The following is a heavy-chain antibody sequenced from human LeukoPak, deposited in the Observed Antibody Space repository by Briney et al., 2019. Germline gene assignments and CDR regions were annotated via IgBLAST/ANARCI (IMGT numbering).Heavy chain of an antibody. CDR3: ARDRESYYDSSGYWNAFDI. CDR2: INPNSGGT. D-gene: IGHD3-22*01. V-gene: IGHV1-2*02. J-gene: IGHJ3*02. CDR1: GYSFTVYF. Sequence: ASVKVSFKASGYSFTVYFMHWVRQAPGEGLEWMGGINPNSGGTNYAQKFQGRVTMTRDTSITTVYMELSRLRSDDTAVYYCARDRESYYDSSGYWNAFDIWGQGTMVTVSS.